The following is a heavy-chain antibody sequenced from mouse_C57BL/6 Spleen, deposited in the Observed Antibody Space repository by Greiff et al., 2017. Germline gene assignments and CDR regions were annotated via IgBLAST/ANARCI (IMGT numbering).Heavy chain of an antibody. CDR3: ASLTANLDY. V-gene: IGHV1-69*01. D-gene: IGHD4-1*01. Sequence: QVQLKQPGAELVMPGASVKLSCKASGYTFTSYWMHWVKQRPGQGLEWIGEIDPSDSYTNYNQKFKGKSTLTVDKSSSTAYMQLSSLTSEDSAVYYCASLTANLDYWGQGTTLTVSS. J-gene: IGHJ2*01. CDR1: GYTFTSYW. CDR2: IDPSDSYT.